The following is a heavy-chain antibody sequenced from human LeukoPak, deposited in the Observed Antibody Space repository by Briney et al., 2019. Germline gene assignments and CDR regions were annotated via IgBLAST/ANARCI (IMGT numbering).Heavy chain of an antibody. CDR3: PFDY. D-gene: IGHD2-15*01. CDR1: GGSISSGGYS. CDR2: IYHSGST. Sequence: SQTLSLTCAVSGGSISSGGYSWSWIRQPPGKGLEWIGYIYHSGSTDYNPSLKSRVTISVDKSKNQFSLNVSSVTAADTAVSCYPFDYWGPGTLVTVSS. V-gene: IGHV4-30-2*01. J-gene: IGHJ4*02.